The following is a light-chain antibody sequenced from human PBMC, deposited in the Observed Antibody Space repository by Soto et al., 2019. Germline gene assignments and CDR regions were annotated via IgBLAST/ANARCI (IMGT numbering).Light chain of an antibody. V-gene: IGKV1-39*01. Sequence: IQMTQSPSSLSASVGDRVTITCRAGQSIFSSLNWYQQRPGKAPTLLIYAASSLQSGVPSRFRGSGYETDFALTITSLQPEDFATYYCQQSYNSPPITFGQGTRLEIK. CDR3: QQSYNSPPIT. CDR1: QSIFSS. CDR2: AAS. J-gene: IGKJ5*01.